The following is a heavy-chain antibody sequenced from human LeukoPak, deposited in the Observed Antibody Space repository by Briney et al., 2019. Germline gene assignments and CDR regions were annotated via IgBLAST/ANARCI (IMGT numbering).Heavy chain of an antibody. Sequence: GGSLRLSCAASGFTFSSYGMHWVRQAPGKGLEWVAFIRYDGSNKYYADPVKGRFTISRDNSKNTLYLQVSSLRAEDTAVYYCAKDLRPSAIRITIFGLPGDYWGQGTLVTVSS. V-gene: IGHV3-30*02. D-gene: IGHD3-3*01. CDR2: IRYDGSNK. J-gene: IGHJ4*02. CDR3: AKDLRPSAIRITIFGLPGDY. CDR1: GFTFSSYG.